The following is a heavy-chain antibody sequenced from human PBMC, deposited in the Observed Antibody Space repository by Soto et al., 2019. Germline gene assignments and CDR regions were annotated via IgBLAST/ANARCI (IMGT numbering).Heavy chain of an antibody. CDR2: IIPISGTT. D-gene: IGHD2-15*01. CDR3: ARGYCSGGNCYSGMDV. J-gene: IGHJ6*02. CDR1: GGTFSTHA. V-gene: IGHV1-69*01. Sequence: VQLVQSGAEVKKPGSSVKVSCKASGGTFSTHAIIWVRQAPGHGLEWMGGIIPISGTTYYTQKFQGRVTISADEPTSTAFMELSYLKSEDTAVFYCARGYCSGGNCYSGMDVWGQGTMVTVSS.